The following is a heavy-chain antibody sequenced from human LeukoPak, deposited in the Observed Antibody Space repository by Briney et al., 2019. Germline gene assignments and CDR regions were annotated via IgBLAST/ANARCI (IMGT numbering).Heavy chain of an antibody. V-gene: IGHV3-66*01. D-gene: IGHD3-22*01. J-gene: IGHJ4*02. CDR1: GFTFSSYA. Sequence: GGSLRLSCAASGFTFSSYAMTWVRQAPGKGLEWVSVIYSGGTTYYADSVKGRFTISRDNSKNTLYLQMSSLRAEDTAVYYCARTRKTPYYYDSSGYDSWGQGTLVTVSS. CDR3: ARTRKTPYYYDSSGYDS. CDR2: IYSGGTT.